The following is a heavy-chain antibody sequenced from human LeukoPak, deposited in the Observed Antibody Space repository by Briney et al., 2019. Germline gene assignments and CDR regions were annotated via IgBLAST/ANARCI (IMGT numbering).Heavy chain of an antibody. V-gene: IGHV4-38-2*01. Sequence: PSETLSLTCAVSGYSISSGYYWGWIRQPPGKGLEWIGSIYHSGSTYYNPSLKSRVTISVDTSKNQFSLKLSSVTAADTAVYYCARRITMVRGVIMSLLYFDYWGQGTLVTVSS. CDR2: IYHSGST. CDR1: GYSISSGYY. D-gene: IGHD3-10*01. CDR3: ARRITMVRGVIMSLLYFDY. J-gene: IGHJ4*02.